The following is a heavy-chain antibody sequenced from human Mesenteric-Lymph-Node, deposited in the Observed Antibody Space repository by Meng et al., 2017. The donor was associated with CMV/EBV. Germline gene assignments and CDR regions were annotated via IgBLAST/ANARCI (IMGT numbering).Heavy chain of an antibody. Sequence: GVSFDNFAMGWVRQAPGKGLEWGCGISSSGIVILYADSVKGRFTISRDNRKSTLYLEMNSLRVEDTAFYYCAKGPSGPSPRNNWFGPWGQGTLVTVSS. J-gene: IGHJ5*02. V-gene: IGHV3-23*01. CDR1: GVSFDNFA. CDR2: ISSSGIVI. D-gene: IGHD1-14*01. CDR3: AKGPSGPSPRNNWFGP.